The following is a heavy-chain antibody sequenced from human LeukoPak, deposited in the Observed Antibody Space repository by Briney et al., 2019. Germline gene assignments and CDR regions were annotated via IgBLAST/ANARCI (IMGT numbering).Heavy chain of an antibody. J-gene: IGHJ4*02. CDR3: ARDYGGVMFDY. CDR2: ISGSGSTK. V-gene: IGHV3-48*03. D-gene: IGHD4-23*01. Sequence: QSGGSLRLSCAASGFTVSRFEMNWVRQGPGKGLEWVSYISGSGSTKYYAETAKGRFTISRDNDKNSLYLQMNSLRAEDTAVYYCARDYGGVMFDYWGQGTLLTVSS. CDR1: GFTVSRFE.